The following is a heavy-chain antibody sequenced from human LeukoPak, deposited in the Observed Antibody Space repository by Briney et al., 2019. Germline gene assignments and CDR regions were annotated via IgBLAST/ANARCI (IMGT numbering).Heavy chain of an antibody. Sequence: SETLSLTCTVSGGSIRSGSYYWSWIRQAAGKGLEWIGGVYTSGSTNYNPSLESRVTISVDTSKNQISLNLSSVTAADTAVYYCAGGVTIVRGTSKHFDYWGQGTLVTVSS. CDR1: GGSIRSGSYY. V-gene: IGHV4-61*02. D-gene: IGHD3-10*01. CDR2: VYTSGST. CDR3: AGGVTIVRGTSKHFDY. J-gene: IGHJ4*02.